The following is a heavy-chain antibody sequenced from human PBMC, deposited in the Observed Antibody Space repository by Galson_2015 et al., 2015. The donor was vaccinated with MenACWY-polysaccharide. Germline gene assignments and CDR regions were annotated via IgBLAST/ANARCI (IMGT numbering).Heavy chain of an antibody. Sequence: SLILSCAASGFTFSTYWMSWVRQAPGKGLEWVANIKQDGSEKYHVDSVKGRLTISRDNAKNSVYLQMNSLRAEDTAVYYCARERAPEPYSSSYYACWGQGSLVTVS. CDR1: GFTFSTYW. D-gene: IGHD6-13*01. J-gene: IGHJ1*01. V-gene: IGHV3-7*01. CDR3: ARERAPEPYSSSYYAC. CDR2: IKQDGSEK.